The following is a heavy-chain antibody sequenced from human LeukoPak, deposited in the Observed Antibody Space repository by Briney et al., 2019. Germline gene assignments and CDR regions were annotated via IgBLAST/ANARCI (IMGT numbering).Heavy chain of an antibody. Sequence: ASMKVSCKASGYTFTSYAMHWVRQAPGQRLEGMGWINAGNGNTKYSQKFQGRVTITRDTSASTAYMELSSLRSEDTAVNYCASSPFVRTVTTLDYWGQGTLVTVSS. V-gene: IGHV1-3*01. D-gene: IGHD4-17*01. CDR3: ASSPFVRTVTTLDY. CDR2: INAGNGNT. J-gene: IGHJ4*02. CDR1: GYTFTSYA.